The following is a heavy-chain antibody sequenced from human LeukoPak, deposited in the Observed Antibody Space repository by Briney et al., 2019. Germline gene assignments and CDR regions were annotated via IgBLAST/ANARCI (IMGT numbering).Heavy chain of an antibody. CDR3: ARVRGYCSSTSCAGGPFDY. D-gene: IGHD2-2*01. J-gene: IGHJ4*02. CDR2: INHSGST. Sequence: SETLSLTCAVYGGSFSGYYWSWIRQPPGKGLEWIGEINHSGSTNYNPSLKSRVTISVDTSKNQFSLKLSSVTAADTAVYYCARVRGYCSSTSCAGGPFDYWGQGTLVTVSS. V-gene: IGHV4-34*01. CDR1: GGSFSGYY.